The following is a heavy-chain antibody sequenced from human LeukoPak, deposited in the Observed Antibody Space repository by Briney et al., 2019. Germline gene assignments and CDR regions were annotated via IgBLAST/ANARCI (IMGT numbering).Heavy chain of an antibody. CDR1: GFTFSSYA. J-gene: IGHJ4*02. CDR3: ARDRRRGTAMFGTADY. D-gene: IGHD5-18*01. V-gene: IGHV3-30*04. CDR2: ISYDGSNK. Sequence: GGSLRLSCAASGFTFSSYAMHWVRQAPGKELEWVAVISYDGSNKYYADSVKGRFTISRDNSKNTLYLQMNSLRAEDTAVYYCARDRRRGTAMFGTADYWGQGTLVTVSS.